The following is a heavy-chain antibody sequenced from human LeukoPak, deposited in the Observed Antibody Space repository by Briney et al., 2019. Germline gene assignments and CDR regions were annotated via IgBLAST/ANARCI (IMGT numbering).Heavy chain of an antibody. V-gene: IGHV3-30*02. CDR1: GFTFSSYG. Sequence: PGGSLRLSRAASGFTFSSYGMHWVRQAPGKGLEWVAFIRYDGSNKYYADSVKGRFTISRDNSKNTLYLQMNSLRTEDTAVYYCAKERDTAMVTIGYCGQGTLVTVSS. CDR3: AKERDTAMVTIGY. D-gene: IGHD5-18*01. J-gene: IGHJ4*02. CDR2: IRYDGSNK.